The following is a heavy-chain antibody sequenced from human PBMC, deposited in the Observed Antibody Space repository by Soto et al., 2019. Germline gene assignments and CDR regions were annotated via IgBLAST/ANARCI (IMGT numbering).Heavy chain of an antibody. CDR3: ASDVQHQSFDY. J-gene: IGHJ4*02. CDR2: VNSDGSRT. D-gene: IGHD5-18*01. V-gene: IGHV3-74*01. Sequence: EVQLVESGGGLVQPGGSLRLSCVVSGITFSDYWMHWVRQAPGKGLVWVSRVNSDGSRTSYADSMKGRFTISRGNAKKTLYLQMTSLRAEDTAVYYCASDVQHQSFDYWGQGTLVTVSS. CDR1: GITFSDYW.